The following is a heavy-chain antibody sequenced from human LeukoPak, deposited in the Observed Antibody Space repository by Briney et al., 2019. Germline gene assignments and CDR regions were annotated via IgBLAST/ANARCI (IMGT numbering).Heavy chain of an antibody. Sequence: SETLSLTCTVSGGSIGSYYWSWIRQPPGKGLEWIGYIYYSGSTNYNPSLKSRVTISVDTSKNQFSLKLSSVTAADTAVYYCARGRAGSGYWGQGTLVTVSS. D-gene: IGHD6-19*01. CDR1: GGSIGSYY. V-gene: IGHV4-59*01. CDR3: ARGRAGSGY. J-gene: IGHJ4*02. CDR2: IYYSGST.